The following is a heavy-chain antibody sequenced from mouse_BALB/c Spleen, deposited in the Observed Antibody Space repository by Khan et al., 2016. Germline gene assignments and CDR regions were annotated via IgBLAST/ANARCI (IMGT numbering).Heavy chain of an antibody. CDR1: GYTFTSYW. J-gene: IGHJ3*01. V-gene: IGHV1-87*01. D-gene: IGHD2-1*01. CDR2: IYPGDGDT. Sequence: QVQLKQSGAELARPGASVKLSCKASGYTFTSYWMQWVKQRPGQGLEWIGAIYPGDGDTRYTQKFKGKATLTADKSSSTAYMQLSSLASEDSADYYCARGENGNWAWFAYWGQGTLVTVSA. CDR3: ARGENGNWAWFAY.